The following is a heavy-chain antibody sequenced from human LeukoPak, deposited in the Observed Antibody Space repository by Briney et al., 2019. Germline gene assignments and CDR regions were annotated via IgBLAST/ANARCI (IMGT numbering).Heavy chain of an antibody. CDR2: IKGRGQST. D-gene: IGHD3-22*01. Sequence: GGSLRLSCTASVFSLTDYAMKWVRQATGEGVERVSAIKGRGQSTSSVDSVKGQFIISRDNSNNTLFLQMNSLRVEDTALYYCVQRGYDYDSAGLFYAEYFHNWGQGTLVTVAS. V-gene: IGHV3-23*01. J-gene: IGHJ1*01. CDR1: VFSLTDYA. CDR3: VQRGYDYDSAGLFYAEYFHN.